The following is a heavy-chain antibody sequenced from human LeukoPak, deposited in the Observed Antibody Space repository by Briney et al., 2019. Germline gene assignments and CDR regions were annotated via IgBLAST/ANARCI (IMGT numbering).Heavy chain of an antibody. CDR3: ARVALSEVINAWFDP. J-gene: IGHJ5*02. Sequence: ASVKVSCKASGYTFTGYYMHWVRQAPGQGLEWMGWINPNSGGTNYAQKFQGRVTMTRDTSISTAYMELSRLRSDDTAVYYCARVALSEVINAWFDPWGQGTLVTVSS. V-gene: IGHV1-2*02. CDR2: INPNSGGT. CDR1: GYTFTGYY. D-gene: IGHD3-22*01.